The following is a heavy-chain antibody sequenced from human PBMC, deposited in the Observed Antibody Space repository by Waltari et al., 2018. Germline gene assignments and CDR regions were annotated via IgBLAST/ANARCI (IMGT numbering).Heavy chain of an antibody. Sequence: QVQLQQWGAGLLKPSETLSLTCAVYGGSFSGYYWSWIRQPPGKGLGWIGEINHSGSTNYNPSLKSRVTISVDTSKNQFSLKLSSVTAADTAVYYCAARVPAATTSYNWFDPWGQGTLVTVSS. J-gene: IGHJ5*02. CDR1: GGSFSGYY. V-gene: IGHV4-34*01. D-gene: IGHD2-2*01. CDR2: INHSGST. CDR3: AARVPAATTSYNWFDP.